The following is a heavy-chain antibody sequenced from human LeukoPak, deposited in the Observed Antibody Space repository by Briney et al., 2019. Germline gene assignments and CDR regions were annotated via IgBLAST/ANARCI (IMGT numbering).Heavy chain of an antibody. D-gene: IGHD6-13*01. CDR2: INHSGST. J-gene: IGHJ4*02. CDR1: GGSFSGYY. Sequence: NPSETLSLTCAVYGGSFSGYYWSWIRQPPGKGLEWIGEINHSGSTNYNPSLKSRVTISVDTSKNQFSLKLSSVTAADTAVYYCARGAPWYSSSWYYFDYWGQGTLVTVSS. CDR3: ARGAPWYSSSWYYFDY. V-gene: IGHV4-34*01.